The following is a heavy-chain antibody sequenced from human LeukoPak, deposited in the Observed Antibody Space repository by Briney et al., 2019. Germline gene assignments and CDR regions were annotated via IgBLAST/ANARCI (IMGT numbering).Heavy chain of an antibody. V-gene: IGHV1-46*01. J-gene: IGHJ4*02. CDR3: ARGGHVRVYDNSYYGHY. CDR1: GYTFTSYY. Sequence: ASVKVSCKASGYTFTSYYMHWVRQAPGQGLEWMGIINPSGGSTSYAQKFQGRVTMTRDMSTSTVYMELSSLRSEDTAVYYCARGGHVRVYDNSYYGHYWGQGTLVTASS. D-gene: IGHD3-22*01. CDR2: INPSGGST.